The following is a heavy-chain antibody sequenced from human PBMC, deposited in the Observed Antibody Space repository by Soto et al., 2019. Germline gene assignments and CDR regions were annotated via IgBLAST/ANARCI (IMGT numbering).Heavy chain of an antibody. CDR2: IYQSGVT. D-gene: IGHD6-19*01. CDR1: GGSYSISTYS. V-gene: IGHV4-30-2*01. J-gene: IGHJ5*02. CDR3: AGMPYTSGLRFDP. Sequence: PSETLSLTCNMSGGSYSISTYSWSWIRQPPGKALQWIGFIYQSGVTSYNPSLASRVSISLDRSNNQCSLKLKSVTAADTAVYFCAGMPYTSGLRFDPWGPGTLVTVSS.